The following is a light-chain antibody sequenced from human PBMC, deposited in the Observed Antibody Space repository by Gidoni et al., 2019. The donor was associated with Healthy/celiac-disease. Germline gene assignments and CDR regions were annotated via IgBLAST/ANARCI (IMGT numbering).Light chain of an antibody. CDR1: QSVSSY. Sequence: ELVLPQSPATLSLSPGERATLSCRASQSVSSYLALYQQKPGQAPRLLIYDASNRATGIPARFSGSGSGTDFTLTISSLEPEDVAVYYCQQRSNWPPMYTFGQGTKLEIK. CDR2: DAS. V-gene: IGKV3-11*01. CDR3: QQRSNWPPMYT. J-gene: IGKJ2*01.